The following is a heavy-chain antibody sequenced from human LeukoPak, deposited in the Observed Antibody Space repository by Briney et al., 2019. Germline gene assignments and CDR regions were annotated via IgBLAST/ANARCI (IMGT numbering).Heavy chain of an antibody. Sequence: GGSLRLSWAASGXTLSSHWMSWVRQAPGKGLEWVANIKQDGSEQYYVDSVRGRFTISRDNATNSLYLQMNSLRAEDTAIYYCARESAGGPDYWGQGTLVTVSS. D-gene: IGHD6-19*01. CDR3: ARESAGGPDY. CDR2: IKQDGSEQ. J-gene: IGHJ4*02. CDR1: GXTLSSHW. V-gene: IGHV3-7*05.